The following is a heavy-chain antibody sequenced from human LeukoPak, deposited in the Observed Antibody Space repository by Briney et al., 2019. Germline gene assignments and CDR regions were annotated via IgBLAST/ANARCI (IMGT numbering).Heavy chain of an antibody. CDR3: HHSNDAFDI. CDR1: GYTFTSYA. V-gene: IGHV7-4-1*02. Sequence: GASVKVSCRASGYTFTSYAMNWVRQAPGQGLEWMGWINTNTGNPTYAQGFTGRFVFSLDTSVSTAYLQISSLKAEDTAVYYCHHSNDAFDIWGQGTMVTVSS. J-gene: IGHJ3*02. CDR2: INTNTGNP.